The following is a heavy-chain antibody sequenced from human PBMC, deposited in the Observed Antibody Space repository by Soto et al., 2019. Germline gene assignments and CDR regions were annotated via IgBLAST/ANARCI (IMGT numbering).Heavy chain of an antibody. CDR2: IYYSGST. CDR3: ARDSDDYYDSSGYFIQ. Sequence: QVQLQESGPGLVKPSQTLSLTCTVSGGSISSGGYYWSWIRQHPGKGLEWIGYIYYSGSTYYNPSLKSRVTISVDTSKNQFSLKLSSVTAADTAVYYCARDSDDYYDSSGYFIQWGQGTLVTVSS. J-gene: IGHJ4*02. V-gene: IGHV4-31*03. D-gene: IGHD3-22*01. CDR1: GGSISSGGYY.